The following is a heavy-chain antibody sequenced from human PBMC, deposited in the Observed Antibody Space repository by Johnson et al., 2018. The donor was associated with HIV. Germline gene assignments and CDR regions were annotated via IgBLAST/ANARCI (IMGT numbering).Heavy chain of an antibody. V-gene: IGHV3-11*04. CDR1: GFTFSDYY. CDR3: ARDFSSSSNAFDI. J-gene: IGHJ3*02. Sequence: QVQLVESGGGVVRPGGSLRLSCAASGFTFSDYYMSWIRQTPGKGLEWVSYISSSGSTIYYADSVTGRFTISRDNAKNSLYLQMNSLRAEDTAVYYCARDFSSSSNAFDIWGQGTMVTVSS. CDR2: ISSSGSTI. D-gene: IGHD6-6*01.